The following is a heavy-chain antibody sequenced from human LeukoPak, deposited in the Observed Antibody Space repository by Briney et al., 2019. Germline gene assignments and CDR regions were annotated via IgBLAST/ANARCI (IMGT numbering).Heavy chain of an antibody. J-gene: IGHJ5*02. CDR3: ARGAYDFWSGYYPKYFDP. CDR1: GFTFSDYY. CDR2: ISSSSSPR. D-gene: IGHD3-3*01. Sequence: PGGSLRLSCAASGFTFSDYYMSWIRQAPGKGLEWVSYISSSSSPRYYTDSVKGRFTISRDNAKNSLYLQMNSLRTEDTAVYYCARGAYDFWSGYYPKYFDPWGQGTLVTVSS. V-gene: IGHV3-11*04.